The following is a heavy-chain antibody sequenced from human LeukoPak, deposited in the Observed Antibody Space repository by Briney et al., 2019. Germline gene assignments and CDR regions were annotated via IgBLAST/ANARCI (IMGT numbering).Heavy chain of an antibody. Sequence: GGSLRLSCAASGFTFSSYSMNWVRQAPGKGLEWVSSISSSSYIYYADSVKGRFTISRDNAKNSLYLQMNSLRAEDTAVYYCARATAVAGSSRDYFDYWGQGTLVTVSS. CDR2: ISSSSYI. J-gene: IGHJ4*02. V-gene: IGHV3-21*01. D-gene: IGHD6-19*01. CDR1: GFTFSSYS. CDR3: ARATAVAGSSRDYFDY.